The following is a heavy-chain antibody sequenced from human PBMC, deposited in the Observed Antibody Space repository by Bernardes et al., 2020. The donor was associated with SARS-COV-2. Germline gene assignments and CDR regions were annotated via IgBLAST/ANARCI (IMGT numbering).Heavy chain of an antibody. CDR2: INPNTGGT. CDR3: ATSGKSGEDFFDF. Sequence: ASVKVSCKASGYTFTDYYMNWVRQAPGQGREWVGWINPNTGGTNYAQKFQGWVTMTRDTSMSTAYMELTRLASDDTAVYYCATSGKSGEDFFDFWGQGTLVTVSS. J-gene: IGHJ4*02. CDR1: GYTFTDYY. V-gene: IGHV1-2*04. D-gene: IGHD3-10*01.